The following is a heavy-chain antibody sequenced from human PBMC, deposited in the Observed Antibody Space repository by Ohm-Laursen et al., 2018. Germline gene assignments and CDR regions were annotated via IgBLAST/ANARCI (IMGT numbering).Heavy chain of an antibody. J-gene: IGHJ6*02. Sequence: SLRLSCTASGFTFSSYGMHWVRQAPGKGLEWVAVISYDGSNKYYADSVKGRFTISRDNSKNTLYLQMNSLRAEDTAVYYCAKDRDSGLYYYYGMDVWGQGTTVTVSS. V-gene: IGHV3-30*18. CDR3: AKDRDSGLYYYYGMDV. D-gene: IGHD6-19*01. CDR1: GFTFSSYG. CDR2: ISYDGSNK.